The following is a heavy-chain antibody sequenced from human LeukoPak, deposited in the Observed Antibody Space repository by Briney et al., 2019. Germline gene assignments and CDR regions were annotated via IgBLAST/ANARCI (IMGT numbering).Heavy chain of an antibody. CDR3: ARANIVVVPAAIRHLNWFDP. CDR2: IIPIFGTA. D-gene: IGHD2-2*02. J-gene: IGHJ5*02. CDR1: GGTFGSYA. Sequence: ASVKVSCKASGGTFGSYAISWVRQAPGQGLEWMGGIIPIFGTANYAQKFQGRVTITADESTSTAYMELSSPRSEDTAVYYCARANIVVVPAAIRHLNWFDPWGQGTLVTVSS. V-gene: IGHV1-69*13.